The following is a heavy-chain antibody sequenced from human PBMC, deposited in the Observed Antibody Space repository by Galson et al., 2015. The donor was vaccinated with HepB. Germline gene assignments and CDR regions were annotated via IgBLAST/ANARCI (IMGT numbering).Heavy chain of an antibody. CDR1: GFTFNNSG. CDR2: ISSDVKHQ. Sequence: SLRLSCAASGFTFNNSGMHWVRQAPGKGLEWVAGISSDVKHQYYADSVTGRCTISRDNSKNTLYLQMNNLTTEDTAVYYCAKNGSCRAAAAGHVLHRGQGALVTAAS. J-gene: IGHJ4*02. V-gene: IGHV3-30*18. D-gene: IGHD6-13*01. CDR3: AKNGSCRAAAAGHVLH.